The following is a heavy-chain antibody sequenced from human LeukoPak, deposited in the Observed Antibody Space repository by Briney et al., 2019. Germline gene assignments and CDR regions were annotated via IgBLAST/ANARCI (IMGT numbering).Heavy chain of an antibody. J-gene: IGHJ4*02. V-gene: IGHV1-46*01. CDR3: ARGKDIVVVPAAIGLGPFDY. CDR2: INPSGGST. D-gene: IGHD2-2*01. Sequence: GASVKVSCKASGYTFTSYYMHWVRQAPGQGLEWMGIINPSGGSTSYAQKFQGRVTMTRDMSTSTVYMELSGLRSEDTAVYYCARGKDIVVVPAAIGLGPFDYWGQGTLVTVSS. CDR1: GYTFTSYY.